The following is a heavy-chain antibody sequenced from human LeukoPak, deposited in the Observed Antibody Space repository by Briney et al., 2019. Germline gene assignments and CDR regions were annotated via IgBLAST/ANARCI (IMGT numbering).Heavy chain of an antibody. Sequence: SQTLSLTCAISGDSVSSNTAAWNWIRQSPSIGLEWLGRTYYRSKWYNDYTVSVKSRITVNPDTSKNQFSLQLNSVTPEDTAVYFCARGAAGAFDIWGQGTMVTVSS. J-gene: IGHJ3*02. D-gene: IGHD2-15*01. CDR1: GDSVSSNTAA. CDR3: ARGAAGAFDI. V-gene: IGHV6-1*01. CDR2: TYYRSKWYN.